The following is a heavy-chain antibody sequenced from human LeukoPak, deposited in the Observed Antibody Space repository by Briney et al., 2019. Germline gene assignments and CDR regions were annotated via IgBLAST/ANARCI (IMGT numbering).Heavy chain of an antibody. Sequence: PSQTLSLTCTVSGGSISSGGYYWSWIRQHPGKGLEWIGYIYYSGSTYYNPSLKSRVTISVDTSKNQFSLKLSSVTAADTAVYYCARRSVWGSYEDYWGQGTLVTVSS. J-gene: IGHJ4*02. CDR1: GGSISSGGYY. D-gene: IGHD3-16*01. V-gene: IGHV4-31*03. CDR3: ARRSVWGSYEDY. CDR2: IYYSGST.